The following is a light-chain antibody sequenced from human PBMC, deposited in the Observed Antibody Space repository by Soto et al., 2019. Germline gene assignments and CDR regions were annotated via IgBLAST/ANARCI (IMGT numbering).Light chain of an antibody. CDR3: QQYDSWPPLT. CDR2: AAS. J-gene: IGKJ4*01. Sequence: EVMMTQTPATLSLSPGERATLSFRASQSVSSNLAWYQQRRGQAPRLLIHAASSRAAGIPARFSGSGSGTEFTLTINSLQSEDFAVYYCQQYDSWPPLTFGGGTKVEVK. V-gene: IGKV3-15*01. CDR1: QSVSSN.